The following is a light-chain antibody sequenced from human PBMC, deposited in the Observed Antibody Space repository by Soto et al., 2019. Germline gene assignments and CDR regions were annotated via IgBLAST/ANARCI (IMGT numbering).Light chain of an antibody. CDR2: DAS. J-gene: IGKJ2*03. CDR1: QDISRN. CDR3: QHFDNLPYS. Sequence: DIQMTQSPSSLSVSVGDRVTITCQASQDISRNLNWYQQKPGKAPKVLIYDASNLVVGVPSRFTGSGSGTDFTFTISSLQSEDIATYYCQHFDNLPYSFGQGTKLEIK. V-gene: IGKV1-33*01.